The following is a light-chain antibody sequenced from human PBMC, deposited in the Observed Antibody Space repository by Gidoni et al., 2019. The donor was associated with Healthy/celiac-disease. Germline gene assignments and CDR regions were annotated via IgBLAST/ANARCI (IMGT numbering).Light chain of an antibody. CDR1: QSVSSY. Sequence: EHVLTQSPATLALSPGDRATLSCRASQSVSSYLAWYHQKPGQDPRLLIYDASTRATGIPARCSGSGYGTDVTLTIISLEPEDFAVYYCQQRSNWPCLTFGGXTKVEIK. J-gene: IGKJ4*01. CDR2: DAS. CDR3: QQRSNWPCLT. V-gene: IGKV3-11*01.